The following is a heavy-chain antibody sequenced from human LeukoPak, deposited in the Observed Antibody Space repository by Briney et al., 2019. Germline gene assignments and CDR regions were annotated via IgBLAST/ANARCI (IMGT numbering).Heavy chain of an antibody. J-gene: IGHJ5*02. CDR3: ARGDYRRNTSCYNPFSFDP. CDR1: GGSISSYY. D-gene: IGHD2-2*02. Sequence: SETLSLTCTVSGGSISSYYCNWIRQPPGKGLEWIGYIYYSGSTNYNPSLKSRVTMAVDTSKNQFSLKLSSVTAADTAVYYCARGDYRRNTSCYNPFSFDPWGQGTLVTVSS. CDR2: IYYSGST. V-gene: IGHV4-59*01.